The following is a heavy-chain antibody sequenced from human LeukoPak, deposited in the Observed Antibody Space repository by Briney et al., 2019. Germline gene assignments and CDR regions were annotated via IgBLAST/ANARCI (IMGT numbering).Heavy chain of an antibody. Sequence: GGSLRPSCAASGFTVSTIYMSWVRQAPGKGLEWVSSIYSGGIAYYADSVKGRFTISRDNSKNTLYLQMNSLRAEDTAVYYCAREEAGTSGNWFDPWGQGTLVTVSS. CDR1: GFTVSTIY. V-gene: IGHV3-66*02. D-gene: IGHD6-19*01. CDR2: IYSGGIA. CDR3: AREEAGTSGNWFDP. J-gene: IGHJ5*02.